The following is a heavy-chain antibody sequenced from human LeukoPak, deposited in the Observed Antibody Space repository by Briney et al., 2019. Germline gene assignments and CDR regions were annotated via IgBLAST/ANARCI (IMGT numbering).Heavy chain of an antibody. CDR1: GGSISSYY. V-gene: IGHV4-59*01. CDR2: IYYSGST. CDR3: AGYGGNSVGDY. D-gene: IGHD4-23*01. Sequence: SETLSLTCTVSGGSISSYYWSWIRQPPGKGLEWIGYIYYSGSTNYNPSLKSRVTISVDTSKNQFSLKLSSVTAADTAVYYCAGYGGNSVGDYWGQGTLVTVSS. J-gene: IGHJ4*02.